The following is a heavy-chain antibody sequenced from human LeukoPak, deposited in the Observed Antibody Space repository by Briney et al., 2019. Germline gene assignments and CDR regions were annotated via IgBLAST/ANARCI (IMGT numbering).Heavy chain of an antibody. CDR2: INPNSGGT. CDR3: ARNKIYSGSLDY. J-gene: IGHJ4*02. D-gene: IGHD1-26*01. Sequence: ASVKVSCKASGYTFTGYYMHWVRQAPGQGLEWMGWINPNSGGTNYAQKFQGRVTMTRDTSISTAYMELSRLRSDDTAVYYCARNKIYSGSLDYWGQGTLVTVSS. V-gene: IGHV1-2*02. CDR1: GYTFTGYY.